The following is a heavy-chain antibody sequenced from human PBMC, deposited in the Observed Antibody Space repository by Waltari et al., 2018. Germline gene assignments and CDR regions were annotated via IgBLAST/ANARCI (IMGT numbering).Heavy chain of an antibody. J-gene: IGHJ4*02. CDR2: IYSGGST. V-gene: IGHV3-53*01. Sequence: EVQLVESGGGLIQPGGSLRLSCAASGFTVSSNSMSWFRQAPGKGLEWVSVIYSGGSTYYADSVKGRFTISRDNSKNTRYLQMNSLRAEDTAVYYCAREAATEYYFDYWGQGTLVTVSS. CDR1: GFTVSSNS. D-gene: IGHD6-25*01. CDR3: AREAATEYYFDY.